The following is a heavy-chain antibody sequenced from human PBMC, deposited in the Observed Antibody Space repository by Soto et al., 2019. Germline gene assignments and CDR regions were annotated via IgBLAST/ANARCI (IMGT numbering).Heavy chain of an antibody. J-gene: IGHJ4*02. CDR3: VRRYCSGGTCYLDY. D-gene: IGHD2-15*01. CDR2: ISSDGSTT. V-gene: IGHV3-74*01. Sequence: GGSLRLSCAASGFTFSSYWMHWVRQGPGKGLVWVSRISSDGSTTTYADSVKGRFTISRDNANNTLYLQMSSLRAEDTAVYYCVRRYCSGGTCYLDYWGQGTLVTVSS. CDR1: GFTFSSYW.